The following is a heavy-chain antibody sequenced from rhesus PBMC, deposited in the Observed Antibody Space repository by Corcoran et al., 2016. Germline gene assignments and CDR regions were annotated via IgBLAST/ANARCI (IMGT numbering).Heavy chain of an antibody. J-gene: IGHJ4*01. Sequence: QVQLQESGPGLVKPSETLSLTCAVSGGSFSGYYWGWIRTPPGKGLAVIGYISGSSGRTTYNPTLRSRGTISTETSKNQFSLKLSSVTAADTAMYYCARHSSGADYWGQGVLVTVSS. CDR3: ARHSSGADY. CDR2: ISGSSGRT. D-gene: IGHD6-31*01. CDR1: GGSFSGYY. V-gene: IGHV4-165*01.